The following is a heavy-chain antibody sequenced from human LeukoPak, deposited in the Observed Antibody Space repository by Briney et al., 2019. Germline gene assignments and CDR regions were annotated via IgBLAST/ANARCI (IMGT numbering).Heavy chain of an antibody. CDR1: GGTFSSYA. D-gene: IGHD3-10*01. J-gene: IGHJ4*02. Sequence: SVKVSCKASGGTFSSYAISWVRQAPGQGLEWMGGIIPIFGTANYAQKFQGRVTITTDESTSTAYMELSSLRSEDTAVYYCAIVYGSGSYYTRYYFDYWGQGTLVTVSS. CDR3: AIVYGSGSYYTRYYFDY. V-gene: IGHV1-69*05. CDR2: IIPIFGTA.